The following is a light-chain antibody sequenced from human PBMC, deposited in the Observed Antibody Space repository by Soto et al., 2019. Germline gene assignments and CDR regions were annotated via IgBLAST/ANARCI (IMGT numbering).Light chain of an antibody. Sequence: IVMTQCPATLSLSPGESVTLSCGASQSVASNLAWYQQRPGQAPSLLTFGASTRAPGIPGRFSGSGSGTDVTLTISSLETEDVAVYYCQQRSSCPLTFGGGTKV. CDR3: QQRSSCPLT. V-gene: IGKV3-11*01. CDR2: GAS. CDR1: QSVASN. J-gene: IGKJ4*01.